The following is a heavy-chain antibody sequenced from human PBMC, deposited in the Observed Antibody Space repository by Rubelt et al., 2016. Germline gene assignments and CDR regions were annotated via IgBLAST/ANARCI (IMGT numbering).Heavy chain of an antibody. V-gene: IGHV3-48*02. J-gene: IGHJ2*01. Sequence: GGGLEWVSYITNSGSIIYYADSVKGRFTISRDNAKNSLYLQMNSLRDEDTAVYYCARLPYDFWSGFDWYFDLWGRGTLVTVS. D-gene: IGHD3-3*01. CDR2: ITNSGSII. CDR3: ARLPYDFWSGFDWYFDL.